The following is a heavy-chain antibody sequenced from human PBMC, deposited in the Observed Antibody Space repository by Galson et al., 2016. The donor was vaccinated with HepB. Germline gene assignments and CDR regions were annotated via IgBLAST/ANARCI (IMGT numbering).Heavy chain of an antibody. Sequence: ETLSLTCTVSGGFMSTYYWSWIRQPPVKGLEWIGYIYYSGSTNCNPSLKSRVTISVDTSTNQFSLQLSSVTAADTAVYFCARSALDYDISAGYYRPLAMDVWGQGTTVTVS. J-gene: IGHJ6*02. CDR2: IYYSGST. D-gene: IGHD3-9*01. V-gene: IGHV4-59*01. CDR3: ARSALDYDISAGYYRPLAMDV. CDR1: GGFMSTYY.